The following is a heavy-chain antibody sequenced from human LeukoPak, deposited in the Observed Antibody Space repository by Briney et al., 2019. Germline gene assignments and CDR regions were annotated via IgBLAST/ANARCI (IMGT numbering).Heavy chain of an antibody. V-gene: IGHV3-30*02. CDR1: ALTFNSCG. J-gene: IGHJ5*01. D-gene: IGHD6-13*01. Sequence: GGSLRLSCAASALTFNSCGMHWVRQAPGRGLEWVAFIRYDGSNKYYADSVKGRFTISRDNSKNTLYLQMNSLRAEDTAVYYCAKDPTHYSSSWFDYWGQGTLVTVSS. CDR2: IRYDGSNK. CDR3: AKDPTHYSSSWFDY.